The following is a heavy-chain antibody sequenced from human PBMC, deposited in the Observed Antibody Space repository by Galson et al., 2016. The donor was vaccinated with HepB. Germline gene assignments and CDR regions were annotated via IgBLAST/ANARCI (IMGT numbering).Heavy chain of an antibody. Sequence: QSGAEVKKPGESVKISCTGSGDTFNTYWINWVRQMPGKGLEWLGSICPGDSNVIYSPSFQGRVTISADQSISTAYLQWARLTASDTAMYFCARESDASRFGHLGFFDSWGQGTQVTVSS. D-gene: IGHD3-10*01. CDR1: GDTFNTYW. J-gene: IGHJ4*02. CDR2: ICPGDSNV. CDR3: ARESDASRFGHLGFFDS. V-gene: IGHV5-51*01.